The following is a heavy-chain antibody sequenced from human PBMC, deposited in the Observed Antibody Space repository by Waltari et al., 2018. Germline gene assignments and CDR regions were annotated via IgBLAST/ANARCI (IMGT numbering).Heavy chain of an antibody. CDR3: AGGDYFSYFDL. D-gene: IGHD4-17*01. V-gene: IGHV4-61*01. CDR1: GGSVSSGSYD. CDR2: SYYSGST. Sequence: QVQLQESGPGLVTPSETLSLTCTVSGGSVSSGSYDSSCIRQPPGKGLEWSGYSYYSGSTNYTPSLKSRVTISVDTSKNQFSLKLSSVTAADTAVYYCAGGDYFSYFDLWGRGTLVTVSS. J-gene: IGHJ2*01.